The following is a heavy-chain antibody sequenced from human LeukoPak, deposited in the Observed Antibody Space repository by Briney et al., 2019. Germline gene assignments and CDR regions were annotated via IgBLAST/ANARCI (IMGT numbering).Heavy chain of an antibody. CDR1: GFTVSSNY. Sequence: GGSLRLSCAASGFTVSSNYMSWVRQAPGKGLEWVSVIYSGGSTYYADSVKGRFTISRDNSKSTLYIQMNSLRAEDTAVYYCARAKPKNMVRGLIMRRESRYYFDYWGQGTLDTVSS. D-gene: IGHD3-10*01. CDR3: ARAKPKNMVRGLIMRRESRYYFDY. V-gene: IGHV3-53*01. CDR2: IYSGGST. J-gene: IGHJ4*02.